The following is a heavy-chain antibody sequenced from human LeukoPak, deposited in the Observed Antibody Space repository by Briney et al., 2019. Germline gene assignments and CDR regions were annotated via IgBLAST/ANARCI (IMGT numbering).Heavy chain of an antibody. D-gene: IGHD2-2*01. CDR1: GFTFSSHW. J-gene: IGHJ4*02. V-gene: IGHV3-7*02. CDR2: IKQDGSEK. Sequence: PGGSLRLSCAASGFTFSSHWMSWVRQTPGKGLEWVANIKQDGSEKYYMDSVKGRFTISRDNAKNTLYLQMNSLRAEDTAVYYCARGGMPDYWGQGTLVTVSS. CDR3: ARGGMPDY.